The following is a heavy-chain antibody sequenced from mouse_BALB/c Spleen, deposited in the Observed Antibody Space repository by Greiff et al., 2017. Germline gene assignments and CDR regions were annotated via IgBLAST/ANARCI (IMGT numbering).Heavy chain of an antibody. CDR2: IWGGGST. CDR3: AKHGSYYGNPLAY. D-gene: IGHD2-10*01. V-gene: IGHV2-6-5*01. CDR1: GFSLTDYG. J-gene: IGHJ3*01. Sequence: VKLMESGPGLVAPSQRRSITGTVPGFSLTDYGVSGIRQPPGKGLEWLGVIWGGGSTYYNSALKSRLSISKDNSKSQVFLKMNSLQTDDTAMYYCAKHGSYYGNPLAYWGQGTLVTVSA.